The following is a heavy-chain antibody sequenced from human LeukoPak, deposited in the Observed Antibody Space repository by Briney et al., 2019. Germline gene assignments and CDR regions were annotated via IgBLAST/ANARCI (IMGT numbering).Heavy chain of an antibody. V-gene: IGHV3-7*01. D-gene: IGHD3-10*01. J-gene: IGHJ4*02. CDR3: ARDLENYGSGSYYHSRYGLY. CDR1: GFTFSSYW. Sequence: GGSLRLSCAASGFTFSSYWMSWVREAPGKGLEWVANIKQDGSEKYYMDSVKGRFTISRDNAKNSLYLQMNSLRAEDTAVYYCARDLENYGSGSYYHSRYGLYWGQGTLVTVSS. CDR2: IKQDGSEK.